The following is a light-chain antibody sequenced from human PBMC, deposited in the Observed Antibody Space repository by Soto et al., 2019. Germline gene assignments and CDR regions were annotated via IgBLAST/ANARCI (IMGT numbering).Light chain of an antibody. CDR3: QRDYSTPRT. Sequence: DIQMTQSPSSLSASVGDRVTITCRASQSISSYLNWYQQKPGKAPKLLIYGASSLQSGVPSRFSGSGSGTDFTLTISSLQPEDFATYYCQRDYSTPRTFGQGTKVDIK. J-gene: IGKJ1*01. CDR1: QSISSY. CDR2: GAS. V-gene: IGKV1-39*01.